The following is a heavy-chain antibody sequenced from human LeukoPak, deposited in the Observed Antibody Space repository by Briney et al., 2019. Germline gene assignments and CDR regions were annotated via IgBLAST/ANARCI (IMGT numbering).Heavy chain of an antibody. V-gene: IGHV4-59*01. J-gene: IGHJ4*02. CDR3: AKTGSLFGRFLDH. Sequence: SETLSLTCSVFADSMNNYYWTWIRQPPGKGLEWVGNMHPGGTTKFHPSLEGRVTMSIDTSNKQFSLRLRSVTAADTATYYCAKTGSLFGRFLDHWGPGALVIVTS. CDR1: ADSMNNYY. CDR2: MHPGGTT. D-gene: IGHD3-10*02.